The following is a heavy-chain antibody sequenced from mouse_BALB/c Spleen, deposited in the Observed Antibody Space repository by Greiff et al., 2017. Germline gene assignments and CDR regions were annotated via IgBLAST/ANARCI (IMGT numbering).Heavy chain of an antibody. CDR1: GFTFSSFG. CDR2: ISSGSSTI. J-gene: IGHJ4*01. V-gene: IGHV5-17*02. CDR3: ARSPSYYYGSSYAMDY. Sequence: EVKVVESGGGLVQPGGSRKLSCAASGFTFSSFGMHWVRQAPEKGLEWVAYISSGSSTIYYADTVKGRFTISRDNPKNTLFLQMTSLRSEDTAMYYCARSPSYYYGSSYAMDYWGQGTSVTVSS. D-gene: IGHD1-1*01.